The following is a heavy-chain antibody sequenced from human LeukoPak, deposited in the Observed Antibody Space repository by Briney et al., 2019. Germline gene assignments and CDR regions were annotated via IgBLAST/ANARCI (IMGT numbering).Heavy chain of an antibody. CDR3: ARLYGSGSYYYYYMDV. CDR2: IYHSGST. J-gene: IGHJ6*03. V-gene: IGHV4-38-2*01. Sequence: SETLSLTCAVSGYSISSGYYWGWIRQPPGKGLEWIGSIYHSGSTNYNPSLKSRVTISVDTSKNQVSLKLSSVTAADTAVYYCARLYGSGSYYYYYMDVWGKGTTVTVSS. D-gene: IGHD3-10*01. CDR1: GYSISSGYY.